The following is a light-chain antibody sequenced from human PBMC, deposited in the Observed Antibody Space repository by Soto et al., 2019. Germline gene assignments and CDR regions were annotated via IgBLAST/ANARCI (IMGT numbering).Light chain of an antibody. Sequence: QAVVTQPPSASGTPGQRVTITCSGSSSNIGSNTVNWYQQLPGTAPKLLIYTSNQRPSGVPDRFSGSKSGTSASLAISGLQSEDEADYYCAAWDDSLNGWVFGGGTKLTVL. J-gene: IGLJ3*02. CDR1: SSNIGSNT. V-gene: IGLV1-44*01. CDR2: TSN. CDR3: AAWDDSLNGWV.